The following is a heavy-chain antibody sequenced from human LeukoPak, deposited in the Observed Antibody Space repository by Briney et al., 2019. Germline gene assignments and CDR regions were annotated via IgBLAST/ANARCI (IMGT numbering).Heavy chain of an antibody. Sequence: SETLSLTCAVYGGSFSGYYWSWIRQPPGKGLEWIGEINHSGSTNYNPSLKSRVTISVDTSKNQFSLKLGSVTAADTAVYYCARGRGYSYGPDRRYYFDYWGQGTLVTVSS. CDR3: ARGRGYSYGPDRRYYFDY. CDR1: GGSFSGYY. CDR2: INHSGST. V-gene: IGHV4-34*01. J-gene: IGHJ4*02. D-gene: IGHD5-18*01.